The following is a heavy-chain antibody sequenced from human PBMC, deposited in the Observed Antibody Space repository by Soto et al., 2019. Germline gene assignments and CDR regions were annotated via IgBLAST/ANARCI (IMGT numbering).Heavy chain of an antibody. V-gene: IGHV1-8*01. Sequence: QVQLVQSGAEVKKPGASVKVSCKASGYTFTSYDINWVRQATGQGLEWMGWMNPNSGNTGYAQKFQGRVTMTRNTSISTAYMELSSLRSEDTAVYYCXRXGVRGTTSLYYYGMDVWGQGTTVTVSS. CDR3: XRXGVRGTTSLYYYGMDV. J-gene: IGHJ6*02. CDR1: GYTFTSYD. D-gene: IGHD1-7*01. CDR2: MNPNSGNT.